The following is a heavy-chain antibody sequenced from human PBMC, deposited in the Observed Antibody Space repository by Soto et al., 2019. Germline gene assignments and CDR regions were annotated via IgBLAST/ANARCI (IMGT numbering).Heavy chain of an antibody. Sequence: SETLSLTCTVSGGSVSSGSYYWSWIRQPPGKGLEWIGSKFYSGSSYYNPSLKSRVTISVDTSKNQFSLKVTSVTAADTAVYYCARQEGSGSYDNWFDPWGQGTLVTVSS. CDR1: GGSVSSGSYY. V-gene: IGHV4-39*01. J-gene: IGHJ5*02. CDR3: ARQEGSGSYDNWFDP. D-gene: IGHD3-10*01. CDR2: KFYSGSS.